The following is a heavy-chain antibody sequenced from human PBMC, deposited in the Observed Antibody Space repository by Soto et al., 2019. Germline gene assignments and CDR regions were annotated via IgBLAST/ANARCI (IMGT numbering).Heavy chain of an antibody. Sequence: ASVKVSCKASGYTFTTYGFNWVRQAPGQRLEWMGWLKPQSGNTGSAQKFQDRVTMTRDMSTSTAYMELSSLRSEDTAVYYCAAGKFGELYNFDYWGQGTLVTVSS. CDR2: LKPQSGNT. J-gene: IGHJ4*02. V-gene: IGHV1-8*01. CDR3: AAGKFGELYNFDY. CDR1: GYTFTTYG. D-gene: IGHD3-10*01.